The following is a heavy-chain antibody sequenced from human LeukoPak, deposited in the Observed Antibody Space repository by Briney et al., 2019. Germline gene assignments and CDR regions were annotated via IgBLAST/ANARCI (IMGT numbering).Heavy chain of an antibody. CDR3: ARESGRFRFDS. D-gene: IGHD3-3*01. CDR2: IKEDSSEK. CDR1: GFTFNKWW. Sequence: GGSLRLSCAASGFTFNKWWMNWVGQAPGKGLERVAQIKEDSSEKNYVDSMKGRFTISRDNANNSLYLQMTSLTAEDTAVYYCARESGRFRFDSWGQGTLITVSS. V-gene: IGHV3-7*01. J-gene: IGHJ5*01.